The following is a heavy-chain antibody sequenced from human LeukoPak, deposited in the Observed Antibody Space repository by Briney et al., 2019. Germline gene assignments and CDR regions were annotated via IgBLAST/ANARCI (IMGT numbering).Heavy chain of an antibody. CDR3: ARMGYGGNSGLGFDY. V-gene: IGHV4-34*01. Sequence: SVTLSLTCAVYGGSFSGYYWSWIRQPPGKGLEWIGEINHSGSTNYNPSLKSRVTISVDKSKNQFSLKLSSVTAADTAMYYCARMGYGGNSGLGFDYWGQGTLVTVSS. J-gene: IGHJ4*02. CDR2: INHSGST. D-gene: IGHD4-23*01. CDR1: GGSFSGYY.